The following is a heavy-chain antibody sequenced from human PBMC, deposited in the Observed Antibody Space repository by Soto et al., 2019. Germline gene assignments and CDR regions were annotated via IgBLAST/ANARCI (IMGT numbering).Heavy chain of an antibody. CDR2: INTGNGNT. J-gene: IGHJ5*02. Sequence: GASVKVSCKTSGYTFTNYAIHWVRQAPGKRLEWMGWINTGNGNTRYSQKFQDRITITRDTSASTAYLELSSLRSEDTAVYYCARSGGGYCTGGVCHANNWVDPWGQGTLVTVSS. V-gene: IGHV1-3*04. CDR1: GYTFTNYA. D-gene: IGHD2-8*02. CDR3: ARSGGGYCTGGVCHANNWVDP.